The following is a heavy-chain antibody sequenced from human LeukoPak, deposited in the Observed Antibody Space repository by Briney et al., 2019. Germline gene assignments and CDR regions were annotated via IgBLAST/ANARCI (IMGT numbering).Heavy chain of an antibody. V-gene: IGHV3-30*18. J-gene: IGHJ2*01. D-gene: IGHD4-23*01. CDR3: AKPLYDYGGNSGFDL. CDR2: ISYDGSNK. Sequence: GGSLRLSCAASGFTFSSYGMHWVRQAPGKGLAWVAVISYDGSNKYYADSVKGRLTISRDNSKNTLYLQMNSLRAEDTAVYYCAKPLYDYGGNSGFDLWGRGTLVTVSS. CDR1: GFTFSSYG.